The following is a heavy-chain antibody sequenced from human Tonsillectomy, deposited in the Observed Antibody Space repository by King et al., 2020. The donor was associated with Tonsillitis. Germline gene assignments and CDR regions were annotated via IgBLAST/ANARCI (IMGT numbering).Heavy chain of an antibody. V-gene: IGHV3-53*01. D-gene: IGHD3-10*01. CDR1: GFTVSGNY. CDR3: ARSVVGLLWVGEREGAFDI. Sequence: VQLVQSGGGLIQPGGSLRLSCAASGFTVSGNYMSWVRQAPGKGLEWVSVIYSGGGTYYADSVKGRFTISRDNSKNTLYLQMNSLRAEDTAVYYCARSVVGLLWVGEREGAFDIWGQGTMVTVSS. CDR2: IYSGGGT. J-gene: IGHJ3*02.